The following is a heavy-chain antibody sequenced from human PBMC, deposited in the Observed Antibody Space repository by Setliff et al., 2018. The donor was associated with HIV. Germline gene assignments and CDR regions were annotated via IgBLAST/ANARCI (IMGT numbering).Heavy chain of an antibody. CDR1: GGSISSGGFY. V-gene: IGHV4-31*03. J-gene: IGHJ4*02. D-gene: IGHD3-22*01. CDR2: IYNTGST. Sequence: TSETLSLTCTVTGGSISSGGFYWTWIRQHPGKGLEWIGYIYNTGSTYHSPSLESRVTISIDTSKNQFSLKLSSATAADTAVYYCARSRLHYYDSSGYYPSYFDYWGQGTLVTVSS. CDR3: ARSRLHYYDSSGYYPSYFDY.